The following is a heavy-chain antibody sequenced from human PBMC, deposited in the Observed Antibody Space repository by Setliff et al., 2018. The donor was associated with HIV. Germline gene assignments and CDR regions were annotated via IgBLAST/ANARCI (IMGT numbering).Heavy chain of an antibody. J-gene: IGHJ3*02. Sequence: ASVKVSCKASGYTFTAYYIHWVRQAPGQGLEWMGRIIPNSGATNYAQKFQGRVTMTRDTSISTAYMELSRLRSDDTAIYYCATKVHCTNGVCLDAFDIWGQGTMVTVSS. CDR1: GYTFTAYY. V-gene: IGHV1-2*06. CDR2: IIPNSGAT. D-gene: IGHD2-8*01. CDR3: ATKVHCTNGVCLDAFDI.